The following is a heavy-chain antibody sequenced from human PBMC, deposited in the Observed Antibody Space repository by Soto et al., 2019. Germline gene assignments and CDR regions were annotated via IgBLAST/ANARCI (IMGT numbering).Heavy chain of an antibody. Sequence: GSLRLSCAASGFTVSSNYMSWVRQAPGKGLEWVSVIYSGGSTCYADSVKGRLTISRDNSKNTLYLQMNSLRAEDTAVYYCARVLYYYDSSGYYSDAFDIWGQGTMVTVSS. CDR3: ARVLYYYDSSGYYSDAFDI. CDR1: GFTVSSNY. CDR2: IYSGGST. D-gene: IGHD3-22*01. J-gene: IGHJ3*02. V-gene: IGHV3-53*01.